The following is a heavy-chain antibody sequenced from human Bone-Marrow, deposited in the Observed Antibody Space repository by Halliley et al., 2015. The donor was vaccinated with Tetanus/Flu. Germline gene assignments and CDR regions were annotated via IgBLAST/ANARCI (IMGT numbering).Heavy chain of an antibody. CDR2: IYFDGSDT. D-gene: IGHD3-22*01. Sequence: IYFDGSDTFHADFVKGRFTTSRDNSKNILYLQMHSLRGEDTAIYYCVKDPGADYDTAGFYEDSWGQGTLVTVSS. CDR3: VKDPGADYDTAGFYEDS. J-gene: IGHJ5*01. V-gene: IGHV3-33*03.